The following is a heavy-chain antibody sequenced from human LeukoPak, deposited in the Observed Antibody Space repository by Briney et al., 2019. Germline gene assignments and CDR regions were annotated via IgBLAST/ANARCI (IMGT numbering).Heavy chain of an antibody. CDR3: ARGPYYYGSGSYYSYYYYYMDV. D-gene: IGHD3-10*01. V-gene: IGHV1-18*01. CDR2: INAYNGKT. J-gene: IGHJ6*03. Sequence: ASVKVSCKASGYTFTSYGISWVRQAPGQGLEWMGWINAYNGKTNYAQKLQGRVTMTTDRSTSTAYLELSRLRSDETAVYYCARGPYYYGSGSYYSYYYYYMDVWGKGTTVTVSS. CDR1: GYTFTSYG.